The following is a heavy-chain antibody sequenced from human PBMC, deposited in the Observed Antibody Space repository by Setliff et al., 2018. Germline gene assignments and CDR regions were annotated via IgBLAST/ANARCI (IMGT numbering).Heavy chain of an antibody. CDR3: ARGWAALGIIGY. CDR2: VNPHSGNT. Sequence: ASVKVSCKASGYTFTSYDINWVRQATGQGLEWMGWVNPHSGNTGYAQKFQGRVTMTRNTSISTAYMELSSLTSEDTAVYYCARGWAALGIIGYWGQGTLVTVSS. D-gene: IGHD7-27*01. V-gene: IGHV1-8*02. CDR1: GYTFTSYD. J-gene: IGHJ4*02.